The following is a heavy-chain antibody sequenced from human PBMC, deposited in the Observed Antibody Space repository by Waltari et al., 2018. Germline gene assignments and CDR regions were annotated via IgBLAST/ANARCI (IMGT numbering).Heavy chain of an antibody. CDR3: ARDSPPANPSLYGMDV. Sequence: EVQLVESGGGLVQPGGSLRLSCAASGFTFSSYWMSWVRQAPGKGLEWVANRKQDGSEKYYVYSVKGRFTLSRDNAKHSLYLQLHSLRAEDTAVYYCARDSPPANPSLYGMDVWGQGTTVTVSS. CDR1: GFTFSSYW. CDR2: RKQDGSEK. J-gene: IGHJ6*02. V-gene: IGHV3-7*01.